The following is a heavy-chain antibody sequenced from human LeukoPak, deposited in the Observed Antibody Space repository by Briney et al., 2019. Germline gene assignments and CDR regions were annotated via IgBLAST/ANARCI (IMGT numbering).Heavy chain of an antibody. V-gene: IGHV4-39*07. CDR1: GGSISSSSYY. J-gene: IGHJ4*02. CDR2: IHPSGRL. D-gene: IGHD3-22*01. Sequence: SETLSLTCTVSGGSISSSSYYWGWIRQSPGKGLEWIGSIHPSGRLYNNPSLESRVTISIDTSKNQFSLNLNSVTAADTAVYFCSRGLDSRKLGYWGRGTLVTVSS. CDR3: SRGLDSRKLGY.